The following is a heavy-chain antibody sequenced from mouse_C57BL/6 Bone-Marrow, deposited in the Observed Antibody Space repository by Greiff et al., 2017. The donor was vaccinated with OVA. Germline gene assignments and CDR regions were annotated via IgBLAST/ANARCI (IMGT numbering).Heavy chain of an antibody. J-gene: IGHJ3*01. CDR2: ISSGSSTI. CDR3: SRPSPGTPFAY. V-gene: IGHV5-17*01. D-gene: IGHD4-1*01. CDR1: GFTFSDYG. Sequence: EVQVVESGGGLVKPGGSLKLSCAASGFTFSDYGMHWVRQAPEKGLEWVAYISSGSSTIYYADTVKGRFTISRDNAKNTLFLQMTSLRSEDAAMYYCSRPSPGTPFAYWGQGTLVTVSA.